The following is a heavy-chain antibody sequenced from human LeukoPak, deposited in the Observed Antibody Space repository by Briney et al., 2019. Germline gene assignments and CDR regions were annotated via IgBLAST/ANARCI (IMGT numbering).Heavy chain of an antibody. D-gene: IGHD1-26*01. J-gene: IGHJ6*03. Sequence: GGSLRLSCAASGFTFSSYGMHWVRQAPGKGLEWVAFIRYDGSNKYYADSVKGRFTISRDNSKNTLYLQMNSLRAEDTAVYYCAKDAGCGSYWGDYYYYYYMDVWGKGTTVTVPS. CDR3: AKDAGCGSYWGDYYYYYYMDV. CDR2: IRYDGSNK. V-gene: IGHV3-30*02. CDR1: GFTFSSYG.